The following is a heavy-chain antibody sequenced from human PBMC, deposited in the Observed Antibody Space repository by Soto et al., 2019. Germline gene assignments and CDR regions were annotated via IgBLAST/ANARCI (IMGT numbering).Heavy chain of an antibody. J-gene: IGHJ3*02. D-gene: IGHD3-10*01. CDR3: ASPLDGSGSYSAFDI. V-gene: IGHV3-33*01. Sequence: QVQLLESGGGVVQPGRSLRLSCAASGFTFSSYGMHWVRQAPGKGLEWVAVIWEDGSNKYYADSVKGRFTISRDNSKNTLYLQMNSLRAEDTAVYYCASPLDGSGSYSAFDIWGQGTMVTVSS. CDR1: GFTFSSYG. CDR2: IWEDGSNK.